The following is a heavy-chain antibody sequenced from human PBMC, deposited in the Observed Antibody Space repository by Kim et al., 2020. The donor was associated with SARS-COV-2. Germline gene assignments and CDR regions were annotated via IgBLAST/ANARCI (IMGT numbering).Heavy chain of an antibody. D-gene: IGHD3-10*01. V-gene: IGHV3-23*01. CDR3: AAKWPGSYYFHH. CDR2: T. Sequence: TFYADSVKGRFTISRDNSKNTLYLQMNSLRVEDTAVYYCAAKWPGSYYFHHWGLGALVTVSS. J-gene: IGHJ4*02.